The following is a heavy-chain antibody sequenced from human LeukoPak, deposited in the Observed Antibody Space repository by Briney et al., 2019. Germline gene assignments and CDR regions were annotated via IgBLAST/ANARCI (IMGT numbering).Heavy chain of an antibody. CDR1: GMSLSDSA. J-gene: IGHJ4*02. V-gene: IGHV3-73*01. CDR2: IRSRIKGYAT. CDR3: IRHVEFQRPY. Sequence: QSGGSLRLSCAASGMSLSDSAMNWVRQAPGKGLEWLAHIRSRIKGYATAYAASVTGRFVISRDDVKNMAFLQMTSLETEDTAVYYCIRHVEFQRPYWAQGVQVTVSS. D-gene: IGHD3-10*01.